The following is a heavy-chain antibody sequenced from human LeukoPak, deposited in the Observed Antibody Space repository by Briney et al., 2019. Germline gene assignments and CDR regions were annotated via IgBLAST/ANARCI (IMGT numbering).Heavy chain of an antibody. CDR1: AASISSSY. V-gene: IGHV4-59*01. CDR3: VRGNYDNRGYSNAFDI. D-gene: IGHD3-22*01. Sequence: SETLSLTCTLSAASISSSYWSWIRQPPEERLEWIGYIYYNGNTNSNPSLKSRVTISAATSKHRFSLKLSSVTAADTAIYYCVRGNYDNRGYSNAFDIWGQGTMVTVSS. CDR2: IYYNGNT. J-gene: IGHJ3*02.